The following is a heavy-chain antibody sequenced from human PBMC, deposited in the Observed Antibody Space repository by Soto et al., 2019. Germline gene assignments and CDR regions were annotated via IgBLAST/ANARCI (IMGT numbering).Heavy chain of an antibody. CDR1: GFTFSSYW. V-gene: IGHV3-74*01. D-gene: IGHD3-9*01. J-gene: IGHJ6*02. Sequence: PGVSLRLSCAASGFTFSSYWMHWVRQAPGKGLVWVSRINSDGSSTSYADSVKGRFTISRDNAKNTLYLQMNSLRAEDTAVYYCARDQSYYDILTGYYPYYYYGMDVWGQGTTVTAP. CDR2: INSDGSST. CDR3: ARDQSYYDILTGYYPYYYYGMDV.